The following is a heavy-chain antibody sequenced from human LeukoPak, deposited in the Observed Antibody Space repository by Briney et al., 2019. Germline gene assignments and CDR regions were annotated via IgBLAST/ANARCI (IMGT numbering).Heavy chain of an antibody. J-gene: IGHJ4*02. Sequence: GGSLRLSCAASGFTLSGYWMHWVRQPPGKGLVWVSRINGDGSTTSCADSVKGRFTISRDNAKNTLYLQMNSLRAEDTAIYYCARVHSSSWPSFDQWGQGTLVTVSS. D-gene: IGHD6-13*01. V-gene: IGHV3-74*01. CDR1: GFTLSGYW. CDR2: INGDGSTT. CDR3: ARVHSSSWPSFDQ.